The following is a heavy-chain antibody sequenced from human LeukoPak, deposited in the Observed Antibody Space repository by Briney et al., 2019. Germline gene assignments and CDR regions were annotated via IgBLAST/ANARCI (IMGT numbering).Heavy chain of an antibody. J-gene: IGHJ3*02. CDR2: IYTGGNT. CDR1: GCIVSSNY. D-gene: IGHD6-19*01. Sequence: PGGSLRLSCAASGCIVSSNYMNWVRQAPGKGLEWVSVIYTGGNTYYADSVKGRFTISRDNSKNTLYLQMHSLRAEDTAVYYCASPSSGQSFDIWGQGTMVTVSS. CDR3: ASPSSGQSFDI. V-gene: IGHV3-53*01.